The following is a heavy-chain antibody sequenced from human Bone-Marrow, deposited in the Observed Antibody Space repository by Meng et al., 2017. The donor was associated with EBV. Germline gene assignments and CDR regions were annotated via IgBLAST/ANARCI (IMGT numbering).Heavy chain of an antibody. D-gene: IGHD2-21*01. J-gene: IGHJ4*02. Sequence: GRRGESWGGLVKPWGSLRLSCAASGFTFSSYSMNWVRQAPGKGLEWVSSISSSSSYIYYADSVKGRFTISRDNAKNTVYLQMNNLRADDTAVYYCAKDCFGDKDSWGQGTLVTVAS. CDR1: GFTFSSYS. CDR3: AKDCFGDKDS. V-gene: IGHV3-21*01. CDR2: ISSSSSYI.